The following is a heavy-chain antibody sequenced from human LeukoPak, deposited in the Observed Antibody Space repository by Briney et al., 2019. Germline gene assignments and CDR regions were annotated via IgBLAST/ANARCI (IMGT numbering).Heavy chain of an antibody. D-gene: IGHD6-13*01. CDR3: ARAETNIAAAGY. CDR2: IYYSGST. Sequence: PSQTLSLTCTVSGGPISSGGYYWSWIRQHPGKGLEWIGYIYYSGSTYYNPSLKSRVTISVDTSKNQFSLKLSSVTAADTAVYYCARAETNIAAAGYWGQGTLVTVSS. V-gene: IGHV4-31*03. CDR1: GGPISSGGYY. J-gene: IGHJ4*02.